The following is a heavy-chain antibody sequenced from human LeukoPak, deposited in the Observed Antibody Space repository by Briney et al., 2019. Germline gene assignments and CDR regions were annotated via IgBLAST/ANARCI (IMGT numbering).Heavy chain of an antibody. CDR1: GYTFTSYD. J-gene: IGHJ4*02. CDR3: ARGPPNWGYDY. Sequence: ASVKVSCKASGYTFTSYDFNWVRQATGQRPEWMGWMSPNSGDTGYVQKFQDRVTMTRNTSISTAYMELSSPRSDDTAVYYCARGPPNWGYDYWGPGTLVTVSS. CDR2: MSPNSGDT. V-gene: IGHV1-8*01. D-gene: IGHD7-27*01.